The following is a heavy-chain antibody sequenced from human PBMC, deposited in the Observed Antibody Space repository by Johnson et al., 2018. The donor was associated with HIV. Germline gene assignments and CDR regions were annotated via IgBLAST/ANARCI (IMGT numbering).Heavy chain of an antibody. D-gene: IGHD6-13*01. CDR3: ARVDKNSSSWSAFDF. Sequence: VQLVESGGGVVRPGGSLRLSCATSGFTFDDYGMSWVRQAPGKGLEWVSVICIGGSTYYADSVKGRFTISRENAKNSLYLQMNSLRAGDTAVYYCARVDKNSSSWSAFDFWGQGTMVTVSS. J-gene: IGHJ3*01. CDR2: ICIGGST. CDR1: GFTFDDYG. V-gene: IGHV3-20*04.